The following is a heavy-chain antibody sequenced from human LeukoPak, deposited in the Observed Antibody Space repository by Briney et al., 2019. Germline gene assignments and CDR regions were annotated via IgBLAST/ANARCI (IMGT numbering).Heavy chain of an antibody. J-gene: IGHJ6*03. Sequence: GGSLRLSCAASRFTVSSNYMTWVRQAPGKGLEWVSIIYSDGTTYYTDSVKGRFTITKDNSKNTLYLQMNSLISEDTAFDYCASSEHYYYMDVWGKGTTVTISS. CDR3: ASSEHYYYMDV. CDR1: RFTVSSNY. V-gene: IGHV3-66*01. CDR2: IYSDGTT.